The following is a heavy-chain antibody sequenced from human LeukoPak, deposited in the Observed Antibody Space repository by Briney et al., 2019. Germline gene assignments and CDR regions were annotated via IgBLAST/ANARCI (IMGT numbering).Heavy chain of an antibody. CDR3: ARAGSSWYVDV. V-gene: IGHV4-61*08. Sequence: PSETLSLTCTVSGGSVSSTAYYWSWIRQPPGKGLEWIGYIYYSGSTNYNPSLKSRVTISVDTSKNQFSLKLSSVTAADTAVYYCARAGSSWYVDVWGKGTTVTVSS. CDR1: GGSVSSTAYY. D-gene: IGHD6-13*01. CDR2: IYYSGST. J-gene: IGHJ6*03.